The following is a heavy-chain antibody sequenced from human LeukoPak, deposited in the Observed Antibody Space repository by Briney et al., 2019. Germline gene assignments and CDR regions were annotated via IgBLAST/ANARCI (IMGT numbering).Heavy chain of an antibody. V-gene: IGHV3-23*01. CDR2: ISGRGGRT. CDR1: GFPFNNYA. CDR3: AKDFEVYSSSWYYFDY. J-gene: IGHJ4*02. D-gene: IGHD6-13*01. Sequence: GGSLRLSCAASGFPFNNYAMSWVRQAPGKGLEWVSTISGRGGRTYYADSVEGRFTISRDNSEHTLYVHMKTVSAEDGAILHCAKDFEVYSSSWYYFDYWGQGTLVTVSS.